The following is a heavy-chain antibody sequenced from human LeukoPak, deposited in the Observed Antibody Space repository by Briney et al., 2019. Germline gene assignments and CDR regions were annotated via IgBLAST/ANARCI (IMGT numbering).Heavy chain of an antibody. CDR2: IYLGDSDT. V-gene: IGHV5-51*01. J-gene: IGHJ3*02. CDR3: ARPAMVRGVIDAFDI. D-gene: IGHD3-10*01. Sequence: GESLKISCKGSGYSFTSYWIGWVRQMPGKGLEWMVIIYLGDSDTRYSPSFQGQVTISADKSISTAYLQWSSLKASDTAMYYCARPAMVRGVIDAFDIWGQGTMVTVSS. CDR1: GYSFTSYW.